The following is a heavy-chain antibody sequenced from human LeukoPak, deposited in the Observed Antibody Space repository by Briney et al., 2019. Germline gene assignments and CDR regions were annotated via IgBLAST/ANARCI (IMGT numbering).Heavy chain of an antibody. V-gene: IGHV1-69*05. CDR3: ARIAARLQNWFDP. Sequence: GSSVKVSCKASGGTFISYASSWVRQAPGQGLEWRGGIIPIFGTANYAQKFQGRVRITTDEATSTAYMELSSLRSEDTAVYYCARIAARLQNWFDPWGQGTLVTVSS. CDR2: IIPIFGTA. D-gene: IGHD6-6*01. J-gene: IGHJ5*02. CDR1: GGTFISYA.